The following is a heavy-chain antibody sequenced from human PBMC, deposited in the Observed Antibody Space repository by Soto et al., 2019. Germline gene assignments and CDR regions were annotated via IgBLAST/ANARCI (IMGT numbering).Heavy chain of an antibody. CDR2: MYWDGDK. Sequence: QITLKESGPTLVNPTQTLTLTCIFSGFSLTTSEVGVAWIRQSPGKALEWLALMYWDGDKRYSPFLKSRLTITKDTSNNQVVLTMTNMDPVDTGTYYCAHKGGRGAGMDVWGQGTTVTVS. J-gene: IGHJ6*02. CDR3: AHKGGRGAGMDV. CDR1: GFSLTTSEVG. V-gene: IGHV2-5*02. D-gene: IGHD2-15*01.